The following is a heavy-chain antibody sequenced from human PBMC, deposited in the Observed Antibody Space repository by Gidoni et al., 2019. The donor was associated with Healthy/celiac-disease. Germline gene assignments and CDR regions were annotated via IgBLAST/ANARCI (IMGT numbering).Heavy chain of an antibody. D-gene: IGHD1-26*01. CDR2: IRTRPNYYAT. Sequence: EVQLVESGGGLVQPGKSLKLSCAASGFSFSGAAVHWVRQASGKGLEWVGLIRTRPNYYATAYAASVKGRFTISRDDSKNTAYLQMDSLKTEDSAVYYCTRAYATTLWDYWGQGTLVTVSS. CDR3: TRAYATTLWDY. V-gene: IGHV3-73*02. J-gene: IGHJ4*02. CDR1: GFSFSGAA.